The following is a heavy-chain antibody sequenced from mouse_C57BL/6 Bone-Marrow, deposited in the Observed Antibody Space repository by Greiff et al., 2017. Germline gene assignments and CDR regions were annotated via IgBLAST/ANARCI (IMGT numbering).Heavy chain of an antibody. Sequence: QVTLKESGPGILQPSQTLSLTCSFSGFSLSTFGMGVGWIRQPSGKGWEWLAYIWWEDDKYYNPALKRGLTISKDTSKTQVFLKLANVHTADTATYYCARIAEAVAWFAYWGQGTLVTVSA. D-gene: IGHD3-3*01. J-gene: IGHJ3*01. CDR3: ARIAEAVAWFAY. V-gene: IGHV8-8*01. CDR2: IWWEDDK. CDR1: GFSLSTFGMG.